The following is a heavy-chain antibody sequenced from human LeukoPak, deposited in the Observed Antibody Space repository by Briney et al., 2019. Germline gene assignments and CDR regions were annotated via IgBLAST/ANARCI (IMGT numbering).Heavy chain of an antibody. CDR1: GYTFTGYY. CDR2: INPNSGGT. CDR3: ARDLSTYYYDSSGYYIGY. V-gene: IGHV1-2*02. J-gene: IGHJ4*02. Sequence: ASVKVSCKASGYTFTGYYMHWVRQAPGQGLEWMGWINPNSGGTNYAQKFQGRVTMTRDTSISTAYMELSRLRSDDTAVYYCARDLSTYYYDSSGYYIGYWGQGTLVTVSS. D-gene: IGHD3-22*01.